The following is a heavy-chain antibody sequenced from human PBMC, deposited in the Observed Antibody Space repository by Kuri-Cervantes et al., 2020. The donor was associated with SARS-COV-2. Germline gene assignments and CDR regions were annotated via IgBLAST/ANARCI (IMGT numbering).Heavy chain of an antibody. J-gene: IGHJ3*02. V-gene: IGHV3-53*05. D-gene: IGHD2-8*02. CDR2: IYSGGST. CDR3: AIGGWWFFGNAFDI. CDR1: GFTVRSNY. Sequence: GFLRLSCAASGFTVRSNYRSWVRPAPRKGLEWVSVIYSGGSTYYADSVKDRFTISRDNSKNTLSLQMNSLRAEDTAVYYCAIGGWWFFGNAFDIWGQGTMVTVSS.